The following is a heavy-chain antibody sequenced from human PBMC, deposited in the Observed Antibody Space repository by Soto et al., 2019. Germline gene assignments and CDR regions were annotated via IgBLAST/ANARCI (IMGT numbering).Heavy chain of an antibody. CDR2: ISCSGGST. CDR3: ANARYQLLYGDSVDY. D-gene: IGHD2-2*02. J-gene: IGHJ4*02. V-gene: IGHV3-23*01. Sequence: EVQLLESGGGLVQPGGSLRLSCAASGFTFSSYAMSWVRQAPGKGLEGVSAISCSGGSTYYADSVKGRFTISRDTSNTTLYLQMNSLRAEDTAVYYCANARYQLLYGDSVDYWGQGTLVTVSS. CDR1: GFTFSSYA.